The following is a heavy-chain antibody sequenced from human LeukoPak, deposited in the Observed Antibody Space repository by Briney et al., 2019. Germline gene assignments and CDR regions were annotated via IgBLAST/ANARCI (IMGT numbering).Heavy chain of an antibody. CDR1: GGTFSSYA. J-gene: IGHJ4*02. CDR3: ARDRGTYYYDSSGYYSGYYFDY. Sequence: ASVKVSCKASGGTFSSYAISWVRQAPGHGLEWMGGIIPIFGTANYAQKFQGRVTITADESTSTAYMELSSLRSEDTAVYYCARDRGTYYYDSSGYYSGYYFDYWGQGTLVTVSS. D-gene: IGHD3-22*01. V-gene: IGHV1-69*13. CDR2: IIPIFGTA.